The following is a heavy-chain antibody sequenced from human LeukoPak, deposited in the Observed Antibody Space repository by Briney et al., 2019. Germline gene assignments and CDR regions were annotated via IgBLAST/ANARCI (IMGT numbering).Heavy chain of an antibody. CDR2: IKQDGSEK. Sequence: PGGSLRLSCAASGFTFSSYWMSWVRQAPGKGLEWVANIKQDGSEKYYVDSVKGRFTISRDNARNSLYLQMNSLRAEDTAVYYCARSKYQLLLYFGYWGQGTLVTVSS. V-gene: IGHV3-7*01. CDR3: ARSKYQLLLYFGY. CDR1: GFTFSSYW. D-gene: IGHD2-2*01. J-gene: IGHJ4*02.